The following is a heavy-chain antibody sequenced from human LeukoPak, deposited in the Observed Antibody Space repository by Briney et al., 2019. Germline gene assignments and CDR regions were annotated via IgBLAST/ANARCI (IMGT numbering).Heavy chain of an antibody. D-gene: IGHD6-13*01. Sequence: GGSLRLSCAASGFTFSSSWMYWVRQAPGKGLVWASRISSDGSSTTYADSVKGRFTISRDNAENILYLQMNSLRVEDTAVYYCARADSSWANDYWGQGTLVTVSS. J-gene: IGHJ4*02. CDR1: GFTFSSSW. CDR2: ISSDGSST. CDR3: ARADSSWANDY. V-gene: IGHV3-74*01.